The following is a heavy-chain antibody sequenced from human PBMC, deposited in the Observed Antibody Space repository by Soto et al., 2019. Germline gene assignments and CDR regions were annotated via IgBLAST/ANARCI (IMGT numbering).Heavy chain of an antibody. J-gene: IGHJ6*02. D-gene: IGHD6-19*01. CDR3: ARDWWTRAPSGWYRPNQVYYYYYGMDV. CDR1: GYTFTSYA. Sequence: GASVKVSCKASGYTFTSYAMHWVRQAPGQRLEWMGWINAGNGNTKYSQKFQGRVTITRDTSASTAYMELSSLRSEDTAVYYCARDWWTRAPSGWYRPNQVYYYYYGMDVWGQGTTVTVSS. V-gene: IGHV1-3*01. CDR2: INAGNGNT.